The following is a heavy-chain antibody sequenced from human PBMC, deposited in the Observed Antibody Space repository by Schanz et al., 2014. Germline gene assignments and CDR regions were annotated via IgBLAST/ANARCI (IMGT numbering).Heavy chain of an antibody. CDR1: GFIFSSFG. CDR2: IWSDGTNE. D-gene: IGHD1-26*01. CDR3: ARGGSGSHYRLDY. Sequence: QVQLVESGGGVVQPGKSLRLSCATSGFIFSSFGIHWVRQAPGKGLEWVAVIWSDGTNEYYADSVKGRFTISGDSSKYTVYLQMNSLRAEDTGLYFCARGGSGSHYRLDYWGQGTLVTVSS. J-gene: IGHJ4*02. V-gene: IGHV3-33*01.